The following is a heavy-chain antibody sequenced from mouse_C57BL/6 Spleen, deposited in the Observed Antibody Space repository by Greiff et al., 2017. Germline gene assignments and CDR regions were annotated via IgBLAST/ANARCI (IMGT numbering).Heavy chain of an antibody. V-gene: IGHV1-85*01. CDR2: IYPRDGST. CDR1: GYSFTSYD. J-gene: IGHJ1*03. D-gene: IGHD1-1*01. CDR3: ARIVYGSSHWYFDV. Sequence: QVQLKESGPELVKPGASVKISCKASGYSFTSYDINWVKQRPGQGLEWIGWIYPRDGSTKYNEKFKGKATLTVDTSSSTAYMELHSLTSEDSAVYFCARIVYGSSHWYFDVWGTGTTVTVSS.